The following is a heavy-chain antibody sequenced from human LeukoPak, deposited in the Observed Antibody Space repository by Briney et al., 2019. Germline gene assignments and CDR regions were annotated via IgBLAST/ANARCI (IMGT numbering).Heavy chain of an antibody. J-gene: IGHJ6*04. CDR1: GYSFTSYW. CDR2: IDPSDSYT. Sequence: GESLKISCKGSGYSFTSYWISWLRQMPGKGLEWMGRIDPSDSYTNYSPSFQGHVTISADKSISTAYLQWSSLKASDTAMYYCARRGGWSYYYGMDVWGKGNTVTVSS. CDR3: ARRGGWSYYYGMDV. V-gene: IGHV5-10-1*01. D-gene: IGHD6-19*01.